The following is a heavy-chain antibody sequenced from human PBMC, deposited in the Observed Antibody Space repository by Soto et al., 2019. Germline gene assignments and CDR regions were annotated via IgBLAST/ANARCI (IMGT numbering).Heavy chain of an antibody. J-gene: IGHJ3*01. CDR2: IYHSGRT. CDR1: GGSISFYN. D-gene: IGHD2-2*01. V-gene: IGHV4-59*01. CDR3: PKGVSTTYADSFDV. Sequence: QVQLQESGPGLVKPSETLSLTCTVSGGSISFYNWNWIRQSPAKGLEWIGYIYHSGRTNYNPSLKSRVTISVDTSKNQFSLQLNSVTAADTAVYYCPKGVSTTYADSFDVWGQGALVFVSP.